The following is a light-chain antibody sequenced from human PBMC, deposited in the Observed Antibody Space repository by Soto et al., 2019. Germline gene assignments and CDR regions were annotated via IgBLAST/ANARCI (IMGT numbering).Light chain of an antibody. CDR1: QGISSS. Sequence: DIHLTQSPSFLSSSLGDRVTITFLASQGISSSLAWYQQRAGKAPKFLIYAASSLQSGVPSRFSGSGSGTDFTLTISSLQPEDFATYYCQQANSFPLTFGGGTKVDIK. J-gene: IGKJ4*01. CDR2: AAS. V-gene: IGKV1-9*01. CDR3: QQANSFPLT.